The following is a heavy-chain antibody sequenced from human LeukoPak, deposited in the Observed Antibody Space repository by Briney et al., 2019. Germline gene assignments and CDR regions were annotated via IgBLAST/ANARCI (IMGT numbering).Heavy chain of an antibody. CDR1: GYTFTSYY. Sequence: GASVKVSCKASGYTFTSYYMHWVRQAPGQGLEWMGLINPSGGSTSYAQKFQGRVTMTSDTSTSTVYMELSSLISEDTAVYYCARGRPYYYDSSGYPPFGYWGQGTLVTVSS. V-gene: IGHV1-46*01. J-gene: IGHJ4*02. D-gene: IGHD3-22*01. CDR2: INPSGGST. CDR3: ARGRPYYYDSSGYPPFGY.